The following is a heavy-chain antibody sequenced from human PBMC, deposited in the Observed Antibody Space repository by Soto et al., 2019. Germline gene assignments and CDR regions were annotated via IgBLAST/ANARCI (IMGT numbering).Heavy chain of an antibody. CDR3: ASNADV. CDR1: GASISGHF. Sequence: QVQLQESGPGLVKPSETLSLTCTVSGASISGHFWSWIRQPPGQGLEWIAYIYNTGTSYNPSLKSRVTISVDTSKNLLSLKRSSVIAADSAIYYCASNADVWGQGTTVTVSS. V-gene: IGHV4-59*08. J-gene: IGHJ6*02. CDR2: IYNTGT.